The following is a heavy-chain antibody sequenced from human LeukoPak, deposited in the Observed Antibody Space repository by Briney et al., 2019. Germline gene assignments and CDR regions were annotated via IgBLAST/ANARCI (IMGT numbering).Heavy chain of an antibody. CDR3: ARTPLNIVVVPAATISIDY. Sequence: SETLSLTCAVSGGSISSSNWWSWVRQPPGKGLEWIGEIYHSGSTNYNPSLKSRVTISVDKSKNQFSLKLSSVTAADTAVYYCARTPLNIVVVPAATISIDYWGQGTLVTVSS. J-gene: IGHJ4*02. CDR2: IYHSGST. V-gene: IGHV4-4*02. CDR1: GGSISSSNW. D-gene: IGHD2-2*01.